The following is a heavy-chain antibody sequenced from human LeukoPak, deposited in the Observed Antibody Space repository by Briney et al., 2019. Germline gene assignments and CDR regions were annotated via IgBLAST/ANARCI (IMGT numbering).Heavy chain of an antibody. D-gene: IGHD6-19*01. CDR1: GFTYSKYW. CDR2: INSDGTST. Sequence: GGSLRLSCAASGFTYSKYWMHWVRHAPGKGLVWVSRINSDGTSTTYADSVKGRFTISRDNAKNALYLQMNSLRAEDTAVYFCAKGSGSGWYGWFAPWGQGTLVTVSS. CDR3: AKGSGSGWYGWFAP. V-gene: IGHV3-74*01. J-gene: IGHJ5*02.